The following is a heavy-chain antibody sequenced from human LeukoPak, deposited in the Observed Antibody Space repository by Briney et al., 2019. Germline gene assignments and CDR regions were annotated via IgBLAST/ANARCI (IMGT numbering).Heavy chain of an antibody. CDR2: ISGSSSTI. Sequence: PGGSLRLSCAASGFTFSSYSMNWVRQAPGKGLEWVSYISGSSSTIHYADSVKGRFTISRDNAKNSLHLQMNSLRAEDTAVYYCAKSSQGAFDIWGQGTMVTVSS. J-gene: IGHJ3*02. CDR1: GFTFSSYS. D-gene: IGHD2-15*01. CDR3: AKSSQGAFDI. V-gene: IGHV3-48*01.